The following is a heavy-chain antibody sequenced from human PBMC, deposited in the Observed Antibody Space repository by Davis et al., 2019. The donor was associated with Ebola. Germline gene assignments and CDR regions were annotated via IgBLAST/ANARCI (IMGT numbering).Heavy chain of an antibody. Sequence: AASVKVSRKASGYTFTSYGISWVRQAPGQGLEWMGWISAYNGNTNYAQKLQGRVTMTTDTSTSTAYMELRSLRSDDTAVYYCAREGAYCSGGSCYDDAFDIWGQGTMVTVSS. V-gene: IGHV1-18*01. CDR3: AREGAYCSGGSCYDDAFDI. CDR2: ISAYNGNT. D-gene: IGHD2-15*01. J-gene: IGHJ3*02. CDR1: GYTFTSYG.